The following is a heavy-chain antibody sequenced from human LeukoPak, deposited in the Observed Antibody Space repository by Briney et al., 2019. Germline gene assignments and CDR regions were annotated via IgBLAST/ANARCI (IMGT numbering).Heavy chain of an antibody. Sequence: PGGSLRLSCAASGFTFSSYSMNWVRQAPGKGLEWVSSISSSSSYIYYADSVKGRFTISRDNAKNSLYLQMNSLRAEDTAVYYCARGVAFWFGELFAFDGWGQGTLVTVSS. D-gene: IGHD3-10*01. CDR3: ARGVAFWFGELFAFDG. J-gene: IGHJ4*02. CDR2: ISSSSSYI. CDR1: GFTFSSYS. V-gene: IGHV3-21*01.